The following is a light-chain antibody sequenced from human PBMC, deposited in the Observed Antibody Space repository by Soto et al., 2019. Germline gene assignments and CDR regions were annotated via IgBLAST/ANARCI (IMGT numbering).Light chain of an antibody. CDR2: AAS. V-gene: IGKV1-27*01. CDR3: QKYKSAPFT. J-gene: IGKJ3*01. Sequence: DIQMTQSPPSLSASVGDRVTITCRASQGISNYLAWYQQKPGKVPKLLIYAASTLQSGVPSRFSGSGSGTDFTLTITSLQPEDVSTYYCQKYKSAPFTFGPGTKVDIK. CDR1: QGISNY.